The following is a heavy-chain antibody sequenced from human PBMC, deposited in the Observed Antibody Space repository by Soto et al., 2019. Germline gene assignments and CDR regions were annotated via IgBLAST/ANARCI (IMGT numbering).Heavy chain of an antibody. CDR2: ISPYTGNT. V-gene: IGHV1-18*01. Sequence: QVQLVQSGDEVKKPGASVKVSCKASGYIFVNYGIAWVRQAPGQGLEWMGWISPYTGNTHSATKVQGRLTMTTDTATSTAYMDLGSLTSDDTAVYYCVMVDNYVTPTPQDVWGPGTTVTVSS. J-gene: IGHJ6*02. D-gene: IGHD3-16*01. CDR3: VMVDNYVTPTPQDV. CDR1: GYIFVNYG.